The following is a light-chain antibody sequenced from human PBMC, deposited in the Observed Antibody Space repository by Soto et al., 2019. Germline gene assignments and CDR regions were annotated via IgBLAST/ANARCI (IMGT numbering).Light chain of an antibody. J-gene: IGKJ3*01. CDR3: QQRSNWPPGFT. V-gene: IGKV3-11*01. Sequence: EIVLTQSPATLSLSPGETATLSCRASQSVSSYLAWYQQKPGQAPRLLIYDASNRATGIPARFSGSGSGTGFTLTLSSLEPEDFEVYYCQQRSNWPPGFTFGPGTKVDIK. CDR1: QSVSSY. CDR2: DAS.